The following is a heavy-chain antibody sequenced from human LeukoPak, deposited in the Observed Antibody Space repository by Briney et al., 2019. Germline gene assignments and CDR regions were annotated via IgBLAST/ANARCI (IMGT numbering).Heavy chain of an antibody. J-gene: IGHJ5*02. Sequence: GESLKISCKGSGYSFSSYWIGWVRQMPGKGLEWMGIIYPGHSDTRYSPSFQGQVTISADKSITTAYLQWSSLKASDTAMYYCERHSEKGNWFDPWGQGTLVTVSS. CDR2: IYPGHSDT. CDR3: ERHSEKGNWFDP. CDR1: GYSFSSYW. V-gene: IGHV5-51*01.